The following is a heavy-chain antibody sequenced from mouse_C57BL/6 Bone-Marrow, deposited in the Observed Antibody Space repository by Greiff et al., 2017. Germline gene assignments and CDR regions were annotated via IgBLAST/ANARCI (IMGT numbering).Heavy chain of an antibody. CDR3: ATGTEGYFDV. CDR1: GYTFTSYW. V-gene: IGHV1-64*01. Sequence: QVQLKQPGAELVKPGASVKLSCKASGYTFTSYWMHWVKQRPGQGLEWIGMIHPNSGSTNYNEKFKSKATLTVDKSSSTAYMQLSSLTSEDSAVYYCATGTEGYFDVWGTGTTVTVSS. CDR2: IHPNSGST. J-gene: IGHJ1*03. D-gene: IGHD4-1*01.